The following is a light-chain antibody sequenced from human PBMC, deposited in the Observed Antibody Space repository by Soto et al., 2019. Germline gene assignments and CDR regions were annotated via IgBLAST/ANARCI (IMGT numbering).Light chain of an antibody. CDR3: QQNFSPLLT. V-gene: IGKV1-39*01. CDR2: AAS. CDR1: QPITTY. Sequence: EIQMTQSPPSLSASVGDTVTITCRSSQPITTYLNWFQQKPGKAPKLLIGAASTLQSGVSSRFSGSGSGTDFTLTIINLHPEDSATHFCQQNFSPLLTFGGGTKLQI. J-gene: IGKJ4*01.